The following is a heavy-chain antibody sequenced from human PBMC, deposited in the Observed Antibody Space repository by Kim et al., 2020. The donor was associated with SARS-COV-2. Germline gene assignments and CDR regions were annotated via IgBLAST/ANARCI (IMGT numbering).Heavy chain of an antibody. CDR3: ARSYYGSGSYSYYYYYYG. Sequence: GGSLRLSCAASGFTFSSYGMHWVRQAPGKGLEWVAVISYDGSNKYYADSVKGRFTISRDNSKNTLYLQMNSLRAEDTAVYYCARSYYGSGSYSYYYYYYG. V-gene: IGHV3-33*05. J-gene: IGHJ6*01. CDR2: ISYDGSNK. D-gene: IGHD3-10*01. CDR1: GFTFSSYG.